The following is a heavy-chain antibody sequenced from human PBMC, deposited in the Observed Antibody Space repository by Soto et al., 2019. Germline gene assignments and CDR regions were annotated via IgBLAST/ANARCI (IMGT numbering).Heavy chain of an antibody. CDR2: INPNSGGT. CDR1: GYTFTDYH. D-gene: IGHD1-7*01. CDR3: ATPRSPNSRDAFDS. Sequence: QVQLVQSGPEVKKPGASMKVSCKASGYTFTDYHLYWVRQAPGQGLEWMGWINPNSGGTNYAQKFQGRVTMTRDTSINTAYMELNSLRSDDTAVYYCATPRSPNSRDAFDSWGQGTMVTVSS. J-gene: IGHJ3*01. V-gene: IGHV1-2*02.